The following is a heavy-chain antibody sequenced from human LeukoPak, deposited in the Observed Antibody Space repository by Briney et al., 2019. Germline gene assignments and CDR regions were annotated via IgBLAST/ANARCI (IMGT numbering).Heavy chain of an antibody. Sequence: PGGSLRLSCAASEFTFSSYGMHWVRQAPGKGLEWVAVISYDGSNKYYADSVKGRFTISRDNSKNTLYLQMNSLRAEDTAVYYCAKGLSSRSFGGGDYWGQGTLVTVSS. CDR1: EFTFSSYG. CDR2: ISYDGSNK. V-gene: IGHV3-30*18. CDR3: AKGLSSRSFGGGDY. D-gene: IGHD4-23*01. J-gene: IGHJ4*02.